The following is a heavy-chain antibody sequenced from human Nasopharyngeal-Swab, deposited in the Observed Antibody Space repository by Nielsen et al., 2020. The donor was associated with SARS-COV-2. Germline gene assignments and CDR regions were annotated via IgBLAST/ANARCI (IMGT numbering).Heavy chain of an antibody. J-gene: IGHJ3*02. CDR1: GFTFGDYA. V-gene: IGHV3-49*04. D-gene: IGHD3-22*01. CDR2: IRSKAYGGTT. CDR3: TFDSSGYYPHDAFDI. Sequence: GESLKISCTASGFTFGDYAMSWVRQAPGKGLAWVGFIRSKAYGGTTEYAASVKGRFTISRDDSKSIAYLQMNSLKTEDTAVYYCTFDSSGYYPHDAFDIWGQGTMVTVSS.